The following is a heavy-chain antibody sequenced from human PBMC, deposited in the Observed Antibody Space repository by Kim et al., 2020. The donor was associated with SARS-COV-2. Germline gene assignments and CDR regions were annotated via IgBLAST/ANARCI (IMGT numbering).Heavy chain of an antibody. V-gene: IGHV3-30*02. D-gene: IGHD4-4*01. Sequence: SVKGRFTISRDNSKNTLYLQMNSLRAEDTAVYYCAKVLIQFRLGKQAVDYWGQGTLVTVSS. J-gene: IGHJ4*02. CDR3: AKVLIQFRLGKQAVDY.